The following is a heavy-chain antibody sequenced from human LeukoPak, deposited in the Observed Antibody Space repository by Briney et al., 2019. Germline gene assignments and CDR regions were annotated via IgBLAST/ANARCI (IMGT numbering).Heavy chain of an antibody. CDR1: GSIFSSYG. D-gene: IGHD4-17*01. Sequence: GGSLRLSCAASGSIFSSYGMHWVRQAPGKGLEWVAVTWYDGSNKYYADAVKGRFTISRDNSKNTLYLQMNSLRAEDTAVYFCARDHGDYSGKDYWGQGTLVTVSS. J-gene: IGHJ4*02. CDR2: TWYDGSNK. V-gene: IGHV3-33*01. CDR3: ARDHGDYSGKDY.